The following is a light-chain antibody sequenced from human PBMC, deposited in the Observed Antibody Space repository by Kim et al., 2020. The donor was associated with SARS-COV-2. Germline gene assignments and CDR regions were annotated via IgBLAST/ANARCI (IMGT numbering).Light chain of an antibody. CDR3: QSYDSSRGV. CDR1: SSNIGAGYD. V-gene: IGLV1-40*01. J-gene: IGLJ2*01. Sequence: PGQRVTISRTGRSSNIGAGYDLPWYQQLPGTAPKLLIYGNGNRPSGVPDRCSGSKSAPSASLAITGLQAEEEADYYCQSYDSSRGVFGGGTQLTVL. CDR2: GNG.